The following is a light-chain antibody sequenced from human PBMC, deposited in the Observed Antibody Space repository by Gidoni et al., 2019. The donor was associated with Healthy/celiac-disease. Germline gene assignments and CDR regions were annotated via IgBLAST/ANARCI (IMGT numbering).Light chain of an antibody. V-gene: IGKV2-28*01. CDR2: LGS. J-gene: IGKJ5*01. CDR3: MLALQTPGIT. CDR1: QSLLHSNGYNY. Sequence: DVAMTQSPRSLPVTPGEPASISCRSSQSLLHSNGYNYLDWYLQKPGQSPQLLIYLGSNRASGVPDMFSGSVSGTDFTLKISRVEAEYVGFYFCMLALQTPGITFGQGTRLEIK.